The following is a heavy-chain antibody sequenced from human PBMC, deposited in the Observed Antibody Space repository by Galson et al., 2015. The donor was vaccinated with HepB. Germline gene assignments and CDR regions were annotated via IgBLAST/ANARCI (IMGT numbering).Heavy chain of an antibody. Sequence: SLRLSCAASGFTFSTYSMSWVRQAPGKGLEWVSYISSSSSTIYYADSVKGRFTISRDNARNSLYLQMNSLRAEDTAVYYCARERRPFDIWGQGTMVTVSS. V-gene: IGHV3-48*01. CDR2: ISSSSSTI. CDR3: ARERRPFDI. CDR1: GFTFSTYS. D-gene: IGHD6-6*01. J-gene: IGHJ3*02.